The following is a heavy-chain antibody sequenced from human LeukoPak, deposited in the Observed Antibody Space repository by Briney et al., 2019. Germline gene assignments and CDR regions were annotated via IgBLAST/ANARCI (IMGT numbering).Heavy chain of an antibody. D-gene: IGHD5-18*01. Sequence: PGGSLRLSCAASGFTFSSYWMSWVRQAPGKGLEWVANIKQGGSEKYYADSVKGRFTISRDNSKNTLYLQMNSLRAEDTAVYYCARESDTAMDHWGQGTLVTVSS. J-gene: IGHJ4*02. CDR3: ARESDTAMDH. CDR1: GFTFSSYW. CDR2: IKQGGSEK. V-gene: IGHV3-7*01.